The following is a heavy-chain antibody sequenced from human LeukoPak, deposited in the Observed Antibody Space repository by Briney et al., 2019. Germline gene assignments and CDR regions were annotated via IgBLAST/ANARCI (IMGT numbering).Heavy chain of an antibody. CDR1: GFTFSSYA. V-gene: IGHV3-23*01. Sequence: GGSLRLSCAASGFTFSSYAMSWVRQAPGKGLEWVSAISGSGGSTYYADSVKGPFTISRDNSKNTLYLQMNSLRAEDTAVYYCAKSSGYYPRTFDYWGQGTLVTVSS. CDR2: ISGSGGST. J-gene: IGHJ4*02. CDR3: AKSSGYYPRTFDY. D-gene: IGHD3-22*01.